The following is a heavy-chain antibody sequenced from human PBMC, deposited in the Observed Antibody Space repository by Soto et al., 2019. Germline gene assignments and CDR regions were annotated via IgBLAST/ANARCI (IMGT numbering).Heavy chain of an antibody. V-gene: IGHV3-23*01. J-gene: IGHJ6*02. CDR2: ISGSGGST. CDR3: AKERYGAPLYGMDV. D-gene: IGHD4-17*01. CDR1: GFTFSSYA. Sequence: VGSLRLSCAASGFTFSSYAMSWVRQAPGKGLEWVSAISGSGGSTYYADSVKGRFTISRDNSKNTLYLQMNSLRAEDTAVYYCAKERYGAPLYGMDVWGQGTTVTVSS.